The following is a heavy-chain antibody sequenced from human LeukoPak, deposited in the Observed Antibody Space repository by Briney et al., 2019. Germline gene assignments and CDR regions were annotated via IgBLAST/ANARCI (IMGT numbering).Heavy chain of an antibody. V-gene: IGHV1-2*02. CDR2: INPNSGGT. CDR3: AVEEGVYYYSSGYYPIDY. D-gene: IGHD3-22*01. Sequence: ASVKVSCKASGYTFTGYYMHWVRQAPGQGLAWVGWINPNSGGTNYAQQLQGRVTMTRDTSISTAYMELSRLRSDDTAVYYCAVEEGVYYYSSGYYPIDYWGQGTLVTVSS. CDR1: GYTFTGYY. J-gene: IGHJ4*02.